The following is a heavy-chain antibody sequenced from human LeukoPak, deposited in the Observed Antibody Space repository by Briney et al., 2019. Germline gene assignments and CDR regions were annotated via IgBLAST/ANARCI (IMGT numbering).Heavy chain of an antibody. CDR3: TRDFGYCSSTSCPILDY. V-gene: IGHV3-49*04. D-gene: IGHD2-2*01. CDR1: GFTFGDYA. CDR2: IRSKAYGRTT. Sequence: GGSLRLSCTASGFTFGDYAMSWVRQAPGKGLEWVGFIRSKAYGRTTEYAASVKGRFTISRDDSKSIAYLQMNSLKTEDTAVYYCTRDFGYCSSTSCPILDYWGQGTLVTVSS. J-gene: IGHJ4*02.